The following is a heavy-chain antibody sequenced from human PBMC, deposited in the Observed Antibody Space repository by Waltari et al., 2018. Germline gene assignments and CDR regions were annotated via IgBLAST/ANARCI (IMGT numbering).Heavy chain of an antibody. CDR2: IYHSGTT. CDR3: ATIFGAAFDY. CDR1: GYSISDGYY. V-gene: IGHV4-38-2*02. Sequence: QVQLKESGPGLVLPSETLSLTCTVSGYSISDGYYWAWIRQSPDKGLGWIGNIYHSGTTSYKLSLKGRVTISVDTSKNQFSLRLISMTAADTAVYYCATIFGAAFDYWGQGIPVAVSS. J-gene: IGHJ4*02. D-gene: IGHD3-3*01.